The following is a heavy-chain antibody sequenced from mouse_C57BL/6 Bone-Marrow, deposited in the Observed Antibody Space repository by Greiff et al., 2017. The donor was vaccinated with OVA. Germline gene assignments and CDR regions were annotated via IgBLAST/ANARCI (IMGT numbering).Heavy chain of an antibody. V-gene: IGHV5-12*01. CDR3: ARGGYYSYDGDWYFEV. CDR2: ISNGGGST. J-gene: IGHJ1*03. D-gene: IGHD2-12*01. CDR1: GFTFSDYY. Sequence: DVQLVESGGGLVQPGGSLKLSCAASGFTFSDYYMYWVRQTPEKRLEWVAYISNGGGSTYYPDTVKGRFTISRDNAKNTLYLQMSRLKSEDTAMYYCARGGYYSYDGDWYFEVWGTGTTVTVSS.